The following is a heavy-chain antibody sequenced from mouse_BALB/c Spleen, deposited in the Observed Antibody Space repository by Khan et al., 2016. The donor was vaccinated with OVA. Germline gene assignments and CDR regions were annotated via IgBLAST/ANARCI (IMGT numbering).Heavy chain of an antibody. CDR2: IDPYYGDT. CDR3: ARSTWYFDV. J-gene: IGHJ1*01. Sequence: VQLKQSGPELEKPGASVKISCKASGYSFTGYNMNWVKKSNGTSLEWIGNIDPYYGDTSYSQKFKGKATLTVDKSSSTAYMQLKSLTSEDSAVYYCARSTWYFDVWGAGTSVTVSA. CDR1: GYSFTGYN. V-gene: IGHV1-39*01.